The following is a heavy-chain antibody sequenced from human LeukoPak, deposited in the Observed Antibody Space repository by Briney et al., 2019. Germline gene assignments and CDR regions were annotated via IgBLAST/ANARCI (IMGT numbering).Heavy chain of an antibody. CDR1: DGSFSGYY. J-gene: IGHJ4*02. Sequence: SETLSLTCAVYDGSFSGYYWSWIRQPPGKGLEWIGEINHSGSTNYNPSLKSRVTISVDTSKNQFSLKLSSVTAADTAVYYCARSGSSGDLFNLDYWGQGTLVTVSS. D-gene: IGHD3-3*01. CDR2: INHSGST. CDR3: ARSGSSGDLFNLDY. V-gene: IGHV4-34*01.